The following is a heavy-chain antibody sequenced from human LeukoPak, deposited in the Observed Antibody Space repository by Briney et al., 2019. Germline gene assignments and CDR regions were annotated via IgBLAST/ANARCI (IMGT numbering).Heavy chain of an antibody. V-gene: IGHV4-59*01. CDR3: AKQKGLDP. CDR1: GGSFSGYY. CDR2: IYSTGST. Sequence: KASETLSLTCAVYGGSFSGYYWSWTRQPPGKGLEWIGFIYSTGSTDYNPSLKSRVTISVDTSKNQFSLKLRSVTAADTAVYYCAKQKGLDPWGQGTLVTVSS. J-gene: IGHJ5*02. D-gene: IGHD1/OR15-1a*01.